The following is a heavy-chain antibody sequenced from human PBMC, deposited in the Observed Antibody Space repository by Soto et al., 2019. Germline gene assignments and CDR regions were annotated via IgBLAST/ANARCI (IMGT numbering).Heavy chain of an antibody. J-gene: IGHJ3*01. D-gene: IGHD3-10*01. V-gene: IGHV3-30*18. CDR1: GFTFSSYG. CDR3: AKSGELFLKNAFDL. CDR2: ISYDGSNK. Sequence: QVQLVESGGGVVQPGRSLRLSCAASGFTFSSYGMHWVREDPGKGLVWVAVISYDGSNKYYADSVKGRFTISRDNSKNTLYLQMNSLRAEDTAVSYCAKSGELFLKNAFDLWGQGTMVTVSS.